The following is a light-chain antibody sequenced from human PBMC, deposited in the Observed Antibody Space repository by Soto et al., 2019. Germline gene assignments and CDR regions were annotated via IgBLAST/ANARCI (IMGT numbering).Light chain of an antibody. CDR2: AAS. Sequence: DIQLTQSPSFLSASVGYRVTITCRASQDISSYFAWYQQKPGIAPKLLIYAASTLQSGVPSRFSGSGSGTEFTLTISSLRPEDFATHYCQQLNSYPLTFGGGTKVEIK. J-gene: IGKJ4*01. CDR3: QQLNSYPLT. V-gene: IGKV1-9*01. CDR1: QDISSY.